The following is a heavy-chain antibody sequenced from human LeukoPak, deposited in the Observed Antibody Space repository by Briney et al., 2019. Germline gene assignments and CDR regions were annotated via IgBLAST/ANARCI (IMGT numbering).Heavy chain of an antibody. V-gene: IGHV1-2*06. J-gene: IGHJ5*02. CDR2: INPNSGVT. CDR1: GYTFTNDG. D-gene: IGHD2-8*02. Sequence: GASVKVSCKASGYTFTNDGISWVRQTPGQGLEWMGRINPNSGVTDYAQKFQGRVALTRDTSISTAYMELSILRSDDTAIYHCARGLLDPGGPFYNRFEPWGQGTLVTVSS. CDR3: ARGLLDPGGPFYNRFEP.